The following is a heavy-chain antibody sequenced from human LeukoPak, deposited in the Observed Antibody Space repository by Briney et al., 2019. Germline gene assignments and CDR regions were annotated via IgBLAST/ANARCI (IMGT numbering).Heavy chain of an antibody. V-gene: IGHV3-23*01. CDR2: ICGSGGST. J-gene: IGHJ4*02. CDR1: GFTFSRYG. D-gene: IGHD6-19*01. Sequence: GGAVRLSCLACGFTFSRYGMSWLRLDPAKGREWVSAICGSGGSTYYADSVKGRFTISRDNSKNTLYLQMNSLRAEDTAVYYCAKDRSSGWYDYFDYWGQGTLVTVSS. CDR3: AKDRSSGWYDYFDY.